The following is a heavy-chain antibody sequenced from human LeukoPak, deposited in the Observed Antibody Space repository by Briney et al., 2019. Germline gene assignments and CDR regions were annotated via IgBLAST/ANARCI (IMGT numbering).Heavy chain of an antibody. V-gene: IGHV1-46*01. Sequence: ASVKVSCKASGYTFTSYYMHWVRQAPGQGLEWMGIINPSGGSTSYAQKFQGRVTMTRDTSTSTVYMELSSLRSEDTAVYYCARGTYDFRRLGYYYYYMDVWGKGTTVTVSS. CDR1: GYTFTSYY. CDR2: INPSGGST. CDR3: ARGTYDFRRLGYYYYYMDV. J-gene: IGHJ6*03. D-gene: IGHD3-3*01.